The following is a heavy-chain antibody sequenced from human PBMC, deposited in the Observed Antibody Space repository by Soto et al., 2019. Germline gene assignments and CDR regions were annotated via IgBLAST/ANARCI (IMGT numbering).Heavy chain of an antibody. V-gene: IGHV4-59*08. CDR3: AGLDGYDHCCDY. J-gene: IGHJ4*02. CDR2: IYYSGST. D-gene: IGHD5-12*01. Sequence: SETLSLTCTVSGGSISSHYWSWIRQPPGQGLEWIGYIYYSGSTNYNPSLKSRVTISVDTSKSHVSLRLSSVTAADTAAYFCAGLDGYDHCCDYWGQGARMSVSS. CDR1: GGSISSHY.